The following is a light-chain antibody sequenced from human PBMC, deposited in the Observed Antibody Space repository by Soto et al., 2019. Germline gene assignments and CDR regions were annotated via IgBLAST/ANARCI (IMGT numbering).Light chain of an antibody. CDR2: AAS. CDR1: QGISSW. CDR3: HQADSFPLP. Sequence: DIQMTQSPSSVSASVGDRVTITCRASQGISSWLAWYQHKPGKAPNLLIYAASILQSGVPSRFSGSGSGTDFTLTISNLQPEDFATYYCHQADSFPLPLGGGTKVEIK. J-gene: IGKJ4*01. V-gene: IGKV1-12*01.